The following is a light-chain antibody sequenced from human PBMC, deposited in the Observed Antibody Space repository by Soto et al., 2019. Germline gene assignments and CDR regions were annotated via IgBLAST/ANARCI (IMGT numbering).Light chain of an antibody. CDR3: CSYAGSSTLV. CDR2: EVS. V-gene: IGLV2-23*02. J-gene: IGLJ1*01. Sequence: QSVLTQPASVSGSPGPSITISCTGTSSDVGSYNLVSWYQQHPGKAPKLMIYEVSKRPSGVSNRFSGSKSGNTASLTISGLQAEDEADYYCCSYAGSSTLVFGTGTKVTVL. CDR1: SSDVGSYNL.